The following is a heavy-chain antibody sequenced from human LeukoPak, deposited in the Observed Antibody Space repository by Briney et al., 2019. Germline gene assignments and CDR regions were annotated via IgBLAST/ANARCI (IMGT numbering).Heavy chain of an antibody. CDR2: IYYSGST. J-gene: IGHJ5*02. Sequence: PSETLSLTCTVSGGSISSYYWSWIRQPPRKGLEWIGYIYYSGSTDYNPSLKSRVTLSVDTSKNQCSLRLSSVTAADTAVHYCARLKGATVAHNWFDPWGQGTLVTVSS. CDR3: ARLKGATVAHNWFDP. CDR1: GGSISSYY. D-gene: IGHD6-19*01. V-gene: IGHV4-59*12.